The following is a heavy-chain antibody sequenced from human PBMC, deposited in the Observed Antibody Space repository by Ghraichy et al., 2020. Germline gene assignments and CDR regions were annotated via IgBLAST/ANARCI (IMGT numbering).Heavy chain of an antibody. CDR3: ARANGLRFLVWLLPFDY. D-gene: IGHD3-3*01. CDR2: IYYIEST. Sequence: SIGVIYYIESTYYNPSLKSRVTISVDTSKNQFSLKLSSVTAADTAVYYCARANGLRFLVWLLPFDYWGQG. V-gene: IGHV4-39*01. J-gene: IGHJ4*02.